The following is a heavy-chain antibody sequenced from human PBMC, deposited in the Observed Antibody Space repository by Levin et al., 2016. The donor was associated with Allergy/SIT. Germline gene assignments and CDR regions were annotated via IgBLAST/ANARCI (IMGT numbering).Heavy chain of an antibody. CDR1: GFSLTSYW. V-gene: IGHV3-74*01. J-gene: IGHJ6*02. CDR3: AREEYLYGMDV. Sequence: GGSLRLSCTASGFSLTSYWMHWVRQAPGKGLVWVSRINSDGSHRTIADSVKGRFTMSRDNAKNTVYLQMNSLGAEDTAVYYCAREEYLYGMDVWGQGTTVTVSS. CDR2: INSDGSHR. D-gene: IGHD3-10*01.